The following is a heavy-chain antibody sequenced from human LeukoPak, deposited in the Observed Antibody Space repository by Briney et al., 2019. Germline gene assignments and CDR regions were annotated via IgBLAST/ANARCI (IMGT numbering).Heavy chain of an antibody. CDR2: IKQDGSGK. J-gene: IGHJ6*03. D-gene: IGHD4-11*01. V-gene: IGHV3-7*01. Sequence: PGGSLRLSCAASGFTFSSYWMSWVRQAPGKWLEWVANIKQDGSGKYYVDSVKGRFTISRDNAKNSLYLQMNSLRAEDTAVYYCARDRTGQQLISRKEYYYMDVWGKGTTVTISS. CDR3: ARDRTGQQLISRKEYYYMDV. CDR1: GFTFSSYW.